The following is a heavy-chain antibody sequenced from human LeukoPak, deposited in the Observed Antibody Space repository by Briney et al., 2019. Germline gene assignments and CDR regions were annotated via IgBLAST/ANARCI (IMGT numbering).Heavy chain of an antibody. CDR2: IYYSGST. D-gene: IGHD3-16*01. J-gene: IGHJ4*02. CDR3: ATANKERGDHFDY. CDR1: GGSISSYS. V-gene: IGHV4-59*01. Sequence: PSETLSLTCTVSGGSISSYSWSWIRQPPGKGLEWIGYIYYSGSTNYNPSLKSRVTISVDTSKNQFSLKLSSVTAADTAVYYCATANKERGDHFDYWGQGTLVTVSS.